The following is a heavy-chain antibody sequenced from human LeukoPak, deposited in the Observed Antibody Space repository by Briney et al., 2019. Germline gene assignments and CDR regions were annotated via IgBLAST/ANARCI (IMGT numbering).Heavy chain of an antibody. J-gene: IGHJ5*02. Sequence: GGSLRLCCAASGFTFSNSSMSWVRQAPGKGLEWVATIKPDGSAQYYVDSVKGRFTISRDNAKNSLFLQINSLRAEDTAVYYCANGGTYSSGPWGQGTLVTVSS. V-gene: IGHV3-7*01. CDR3: ANGGTYSSGP. CDR2: IKPDGSAQ. CDR1: GFTFSNSS. D-gene: IGHD3-22*01.